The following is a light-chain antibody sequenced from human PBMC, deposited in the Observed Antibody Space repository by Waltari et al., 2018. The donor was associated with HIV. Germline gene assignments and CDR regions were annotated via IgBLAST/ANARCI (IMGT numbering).Light chain of an antibody. Sequence: DTALTQSQGTLYLSPGEGAILSCRPRLPVSSSHLAWYQQKPGQAPRLLFYGSSTRAAGIPDRFSGSGSGADFTLSISRLEPEDFAVYYCHQYGSLPETFGQGTKV. CDR2: GSS. CDR3: HQYGSLPET. V-gene: IGKV3-20*01. J-gene: IGKJ1*01. CDR1: LPVSSSH.